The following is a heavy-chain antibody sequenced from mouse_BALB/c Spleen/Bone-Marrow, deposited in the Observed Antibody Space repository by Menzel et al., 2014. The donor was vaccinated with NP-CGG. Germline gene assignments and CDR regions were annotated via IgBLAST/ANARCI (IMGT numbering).Heavy chain of an antibody. V-gene: IGHV4-1*02. D-gene: IGHD2-3*01. Sequence: EVQLVESGGGLVQPGGSLKLSCAASGFDFSRYWMSWVRQAPGKGLQWIGEINPESNTINYSPSLKDKFIISRDNAKNTLYLQMSKVKSEDAALYCCARLGSYGWFAYWGQGTLVTVSA. CDR2: INPESNTI. J-gene: IGHJ3*01. CDR1: GFDFSRYW. CDR3: ARLGSYGWFAY.